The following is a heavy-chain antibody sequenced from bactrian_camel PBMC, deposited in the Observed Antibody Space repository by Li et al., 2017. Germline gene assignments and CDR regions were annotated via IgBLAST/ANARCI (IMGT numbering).Heavy chain of an antibody. D-gene: IGHD4*01. CDR3: AQLLSTITNMTFRTLVT. CDR2: IISDGRT. V-gene: IGHV3S42*01. Sequence: QLVESGGGSVQSGGSLRLSCTSSEYAFTGYCMGWFRQAPGKEREGVAAIISDGRTSYADSVKGRFAISQDSANNTLYLQMTSLKPEDTAVYYCAQLLSTITNMTFRTLVTGARGPRSPSP. CDR1: EYAFTGYC. J-gene: IGHJ6*01.